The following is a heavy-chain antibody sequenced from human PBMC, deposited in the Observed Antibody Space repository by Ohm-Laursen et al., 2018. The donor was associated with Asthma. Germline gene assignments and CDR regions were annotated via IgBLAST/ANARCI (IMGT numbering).Heavy chain of an antibody. D-gene: IGHD1-26*01. CDR2: ISSDITTI. V-gene: IGHV3-48*01. CDR3: AREWGGMDV. Sequence: SLRLSCAAFGFPFSLYAMDWVRQAPGKGLEWLSYISSDITTIYYADSVKGRFTISRDNAKNSLYLQMSNLGAEDTAVYYCAREWGGMDVWGPGTTVTVSS. CDR1: GFPFSLYA. J-gene: IGHJ6*02.